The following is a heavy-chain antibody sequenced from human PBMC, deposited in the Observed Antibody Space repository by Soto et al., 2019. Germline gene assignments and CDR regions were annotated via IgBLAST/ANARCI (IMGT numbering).Heavy chain of an antibody. Sequence: QLQLQESGPGLVKPSETLSLTYTVSGGSISGSDDNWGWIRHSPGKGLEWIASIYYSGNTYYNPSLKSRLTIYVDKSKNQLSLKLSSETDADTDVYYCAGHLYGSGIVGQHWGHGTMVTVSS. J-gene: IGHJ1*01. D-gene: IGHD3-10*01. V-gene: IGHV4-39*01. CDR3: AGHLYGSGIVGQH. CDR2: IYYSGNT. CDR1: GGSISGSDDN.